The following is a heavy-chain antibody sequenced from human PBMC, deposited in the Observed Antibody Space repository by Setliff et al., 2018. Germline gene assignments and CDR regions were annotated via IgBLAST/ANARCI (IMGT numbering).Heavy chain of an antibody. CDR2: VHFGGDT. D-gene: IGHD3-10*01. Sequence: SETLSLTCTVSSGSINSYYWSWVRQSPGKGLEWIGFVHFGGDTNYNPSLKSRVTMSADPSNNQFSLNLRSVTAADTAVYFCARQPSSGAYYNPRPYYFDSWGQGTLVTVSS. CDR3: ARQPSSGAYYNPRPYYFDS. CDR1: SGSINSYY. V-gene: IGHV4-59*01. J-gene: IGHJ4*02.